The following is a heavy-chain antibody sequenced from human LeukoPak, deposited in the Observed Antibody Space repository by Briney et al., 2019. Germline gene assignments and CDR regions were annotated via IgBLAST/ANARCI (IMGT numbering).Heavy chain of an antibody. CDR3: ARTVDSSGYYLAYDY. CDR1: GGSISSYY. J-gene: IGHJ4*02. V-gene: IGHV4-59*08. Sequence: SETLSLTCTVSGGSISSYYWSWIRQPPGKGLEWIGCIYYSGSTNYNPSLKSRVTISVDTSKNQFSLKLSSVTAADTAVYYCARTVDSSGYYLAYDYWGQGTLVTVSS. D-gene: IGHD3-22*01. CDR2: IYYSGST.